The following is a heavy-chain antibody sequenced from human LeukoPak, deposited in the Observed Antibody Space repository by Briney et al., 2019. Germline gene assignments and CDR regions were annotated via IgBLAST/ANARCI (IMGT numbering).Heavy chain of an antibody. V-gene: IGHV4-61*08. J-gene: IGHJ5*02. CDR2: IYYNRCT. D-gene: IGHD3-10*01. Sequence: PSEPLSLTCTVSGRYISIVDYYWTWTRQPPGKGLEGIGFIYYNRCTNYTHSLKRRVTRSVDKSKNQFSLILSRVTAADTVLYYCARDQIGSGRLSPGGFDPWGQGTLVTVSS. CDR1: GRYISIVDYY. CDR3: ARDQIGSGRLSPGGFDP.